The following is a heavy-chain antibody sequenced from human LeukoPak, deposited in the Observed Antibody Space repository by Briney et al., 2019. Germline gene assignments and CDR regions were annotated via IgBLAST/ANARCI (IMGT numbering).Heavy chain of an antibody. J-gene: IGHJ3*02. CDR1: GFTFDDYA. V-gene: IGHV3-9*01. Sequence: GGSLRLSCAASGFTFDDYAMHWVPQAPGKGLEWVSGISWNRGSIGYVDSVKARFTISRDNAKNSLYLQMNSLRAEDTALYYCGKGVGSGFDGFDIWGQGTMVTVSS. CDR2: ISWNRGSI. CDR3: GKGVGSGFDGFDI. D-gene: IGHD1-26*01.